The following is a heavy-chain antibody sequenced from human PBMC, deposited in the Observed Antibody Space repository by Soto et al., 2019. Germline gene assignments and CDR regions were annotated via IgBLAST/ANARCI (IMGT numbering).Heavy chain of an antibody. J-gene: IGHJ4*01. CDR2: IYYSGST. CDR1: GGSISRYY. V-gene: IGHV4-59*01. CDR3: ARGSWASTDAGPGY. Sequence: SETLSLTCTVSGGSISRYYWSWIRQPPGKGLEWIGYIYYSGSTNYNPSLKSRVTISVDTSKNQFSLKLSSVTAADTAVYYCARGSWASTDAGPGYWRDGTLVSV. D-gene: IGHD7-27*01.